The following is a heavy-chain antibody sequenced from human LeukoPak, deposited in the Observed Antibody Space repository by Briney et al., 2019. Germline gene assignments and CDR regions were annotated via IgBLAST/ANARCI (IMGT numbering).Heavy chain of an antibody. CDR2: INPNSGGT. CDR3: ARDGPGGSSYYFDY. D-gene: IGHD1-26*01. V-gene: IGHV1-2*02. Sequence: ASVKVSCKASGYTFTGYYMHWLRQAPGQGLEWMGWINPNSGGTDYAQKFQGRVTMTRDTSISTAYMELSRLRSDDTAVYYCARDGPGGSSYYFDYWGQGTLVTVSS. CDR1: GYTFTGYY. J-gene: IGHJ4*02.